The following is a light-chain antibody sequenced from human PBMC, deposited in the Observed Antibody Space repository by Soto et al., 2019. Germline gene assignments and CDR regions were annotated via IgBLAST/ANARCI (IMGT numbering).Light chain of an antibody. Sequence: QSVLTQPASVSGSPGQSITISCTGTSSDVGGYNYVSWYQQHPGKAPKLMIYDVSNRPSGVSNRFSGSKSGNTASLTFSGLQAEDEADYYCSSYTSSSTRVVFGGGTKLTVL. CDR3: SSYTSSSTRVV. CDR2: DVS. V-gene: IGLV2-14*01. J-gene: IGLJ2*01. CDR1: SSDVGGYNY.